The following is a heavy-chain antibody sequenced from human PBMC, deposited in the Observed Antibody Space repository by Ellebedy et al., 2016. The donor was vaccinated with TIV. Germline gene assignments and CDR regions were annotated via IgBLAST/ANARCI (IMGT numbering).Heavy chain of an antibody. CDR2: IKQDGSEK. CDR3: ARDQWLGRAYYFDS. Sequence: GEPLKISCAASGFTFSNYWMSWVRQAPGKGLEWVANIKQDGSEKYYVDSVKGRFSISRDNAKNSLYVQMNSLRDEDTAVYYCARDQWLGRAYYFDSWGQGTLVTVSS. D-gene: IGHD6-19*01. CDR1: GFTFSNYW. V-gene: IGHV3-7*01. J-gene: IGHJ4*02.